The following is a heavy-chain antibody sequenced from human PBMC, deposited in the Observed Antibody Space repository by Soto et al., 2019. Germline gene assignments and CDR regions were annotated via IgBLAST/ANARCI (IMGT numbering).Heavy chain of an antibody. V-gene: IGHV1-69*01. J-gene: IGHJ6*02. CDR1: GGTFSSYA. CDR2: IIPIFGTA. D-gene: IGHD3-9*01. Sequence: QVQLVQSGAEVKKPGSSVKVSCKASGGTFSSYAISWVRQAPGQGLEWMGGIIPIFGTANYAQKFQGRVTITADESTSTAYMELSSLRSEDTAVYYCARGPLPRTILTAYYYFHYYGMDVWGQGTTVTVSS. CDR3: ARGPLPRTILTAYYYFHYYGMDV.